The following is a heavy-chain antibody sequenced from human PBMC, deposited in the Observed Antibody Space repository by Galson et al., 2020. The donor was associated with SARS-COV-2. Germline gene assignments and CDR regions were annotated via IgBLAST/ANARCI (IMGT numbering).Heavy chain of an antibody. Sequence: GGSLRLSCAASGFTFKSYGFHWVRQAPGKGLEWVAFIRYDGSNIYYGDSVKGRFTISRDNDKNALYLQMTRLRVEDTAVYYCAKGEGAFAEWGQGTLVTVSS. CDR1: GFTFKSYG. V-gene: IGHV3-30*02. D-gene: IGHD3-16*01. J-gene: IGHJ4*02. CDR3: AKGEGAFAE. CDR2: IRYDGSNI.